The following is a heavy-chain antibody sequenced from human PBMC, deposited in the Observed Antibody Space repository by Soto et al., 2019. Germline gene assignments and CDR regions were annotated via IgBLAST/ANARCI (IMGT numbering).Heavy chain of an antibody. V-gene: IGHV3-23*01. CDR1: GFTFSNCA. CDR2: ISGSGGST. J-gene: IGHJ4*02. Sequence: PGGSLRLSCAASGFTFSNCAVTWVRQAPGKGLEWVSTISGSGGSTYYADSVKGRFTISRDNSKNTLYLQMNSLRAEDTAVYYCAKSITARPFDYWGQGALVTVSS. CDR3: AKSITARPFDY. D-gene: IGHD6-6*01.